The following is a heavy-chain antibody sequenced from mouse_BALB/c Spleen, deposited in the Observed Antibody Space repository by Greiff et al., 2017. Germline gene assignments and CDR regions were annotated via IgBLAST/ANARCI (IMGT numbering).Heavy chain of an antibody. CDR1: GYTFTSYY. V-gene: IGHV1S81*02. J-gene: IGHJ2*01. CDR2: INPSNGGT. D-gene: IGHD4-1*01. Sequence: VQLQQPGAELVKPGASVKLSCKASGYTFTSYYMYWVKQRPGQGLEWIGGINPSNGGTNFNEKFKSKATLTVDKSSSTAYMQLSSLTSEDSAVYDCARRKTGRQYYFDYWGQGTTLTVSS. CDR3: ARRKTGRQYYFDY.